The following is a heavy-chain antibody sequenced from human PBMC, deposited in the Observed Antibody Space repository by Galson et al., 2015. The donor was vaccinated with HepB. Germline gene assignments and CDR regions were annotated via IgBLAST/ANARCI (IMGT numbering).Heavy chain of an antibody. J-gene: IGHJ4*02. V-gene: IGHV3-30*18. CDR2: ISYDGSNK. CDR3: AKDGGPYSYASYFFDY. D-gene: IGHD5-18*01. CDR1: GFTFSNYG. Sequence: SLRLSCAASGFTFSNYGMHWVRQAPGKGLEWVAVISYDGSNKYYADSVKGRFTISRDNSKNTLYLQMNSLRTEDTAVYYCAKDGGPYSYASYFFDYWGQGTLVTVSS.